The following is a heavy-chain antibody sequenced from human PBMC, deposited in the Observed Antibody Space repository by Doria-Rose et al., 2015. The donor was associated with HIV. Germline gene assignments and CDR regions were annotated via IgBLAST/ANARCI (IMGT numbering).Heavy chain of an antibody. D-gene: IGHD6-13*01. V-gene: IGHV2-26*01. CDR2: IFSDDER. J-gene: IGHJ4*02. Sequence: SGPVLVKPTETLTLTCTVSGVSLSSPGMGVSWIRQPPGKALEWLANIFSDDERSYITLLKSILTISRGTSKSQVVLTMTDMDPVDTATYYCARIKSSRWYHKYYFDFWGQGTLVIVSA. CDR3: ARIKSSRWYHKYYFDF. CDR1: GVSLSSPGMG.